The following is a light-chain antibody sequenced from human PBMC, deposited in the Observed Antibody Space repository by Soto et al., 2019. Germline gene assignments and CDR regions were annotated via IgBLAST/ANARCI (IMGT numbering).Light chain of an antibody. CDR2: WAS. Sequence: DIQMTQSPSSLSASVGDRVTITCRASQSISIYLNLYQQKPGQPPKLLIYWASTRESGVPDRFSGSGSGTDFTLTISSLQAEDVAVYYCQQYYSTPITFGQGTRLEIK. V-gene: IGKV4-1*01. J-gene: IGKJ5*01. CDR3: QQYYSTPIT. CDR1: QSISIY.